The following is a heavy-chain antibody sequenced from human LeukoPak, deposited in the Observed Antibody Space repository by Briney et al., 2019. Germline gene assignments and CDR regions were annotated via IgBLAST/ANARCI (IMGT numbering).Heavy chain of an antibody. V-gene: IGHV4-34*01. CDR2: INHSGST. CDR3: AGQVAVFPLFDY. CDR1: GGSLSGYY. J-gene: IGHJ4*02. Sequence: SETLSLTCAVYGGSLSGYYWSWIRQPPGKGLEWIGEINHSGSTNYNPSLKSRVTISVDTSKNQLSLKLSSMTAADTAVYYCAGQVAVFPLFDYWGQGTLVTVSS. D-gene: IGHD2-21*01.